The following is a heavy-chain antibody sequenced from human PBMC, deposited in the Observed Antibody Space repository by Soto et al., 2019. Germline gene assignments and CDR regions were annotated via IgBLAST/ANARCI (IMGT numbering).Heavy chain of an antibody. Sequence: EVQLLESGGGLVQPGGSLRLSCVVSGFTFSNYAMTWVRQTPGKGLEWVSVVSGNGGGTDYAGSVKGRFTTSRDNSKNTLYLEMNSLRAEDTAIYYCAKVWMPTVTNDALDVWGQGAMVTVSS. CDR2: VSGNGGGT. J-gene: IGHJ3*01. V-gene: IGHV3-23*01. CDR1: GFTFSNYA. CDR3: AKVWMPTVTNDALDV. D-gene: IGHD4-17*01.